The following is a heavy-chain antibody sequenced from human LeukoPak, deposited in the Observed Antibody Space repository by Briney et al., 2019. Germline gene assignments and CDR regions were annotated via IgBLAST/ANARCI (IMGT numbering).Heavy chain of an antibody. D-gene: IGHD3-22*01. V-gene: IGHV4-59*12. CDR1: GGSISSYY. Sequence: SETLSLTCTVSGGSISSYYWSWIRQPPGKGLEWIGYIYYSGSTYYNPSLKSRVTISVDTSKNQFSLKLSSVTAADTAVYYCARVDYYDSSGYYAKTREKYYYYYYYMDVWGKGTTVTVSS. J-gene: IGHJ6*03. CDR2: IYYSGST. CDR3: ARVDYYDSSGYYAKTREKYYYYYYYMDV.